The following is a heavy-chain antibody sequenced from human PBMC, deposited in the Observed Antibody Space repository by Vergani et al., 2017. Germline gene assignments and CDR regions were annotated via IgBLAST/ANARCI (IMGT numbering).Heavy chain of an antibody. CDR3: AKVCGSTSCPYGGGAFDV. CDR1: GFTFNSYA. V-gene: IGHV3-23*01. CDR2: INNNGGST. D-gene: IGHD2-2*01. Sequence: QLLESGGGLIQPGGSLRLSCAASGFTFNSYAMTWVRQAPGKGLELVSGINNNGGSTYYADSVKGRFTISRDNSKNTLYLQMTDLRAEDTAKYYCAKVCGSTSCPYGGGAFDVWGHGTMVTVSS. J-gene: IGHJ3*01.